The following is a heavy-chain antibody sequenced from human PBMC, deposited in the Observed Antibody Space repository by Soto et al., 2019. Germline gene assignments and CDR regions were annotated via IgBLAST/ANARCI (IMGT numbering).Heavy chain of an antibody. CDR2: ISGSGGST. CDR1: GSTFSSYA. Sequence: PGGSLRLSCAASGSTFSSYAMSWVRQAPGKGLEWVSVISGSGGSTYYADSVKGRFSISRDNSKNTLYLQMNSLRVEDTAVYYCAKGGRSSVVGATSSDYWGQGTLVTVSS. D-gene: IGHD1-26*01. V-gene: IGHV3-23*01. CDR3: AKGGRSSVVGATSSDY. J-gene: IGHJ4*02.